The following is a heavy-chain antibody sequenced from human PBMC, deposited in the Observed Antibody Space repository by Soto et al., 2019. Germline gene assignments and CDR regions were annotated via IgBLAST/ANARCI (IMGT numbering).Heavy chain of an antibody. V-gene: IGHV3-33*01. CDR2: ISSDEKIK. CDR1: GFIFSNFG. Sequence: GSLRLSCVASGFIFSNFGMHWVRQAPGKGLEWVAVISSDEKIKQYADSVRGRFAISRDNSKNTLYLQMTSLRAEDTAIYYCARGLRSVLDYWGQGTLVTVSS. D-gene: IGHD6-6*01. J-gene: IGHJ4*02. CDR3: ARGLRSVLDY.